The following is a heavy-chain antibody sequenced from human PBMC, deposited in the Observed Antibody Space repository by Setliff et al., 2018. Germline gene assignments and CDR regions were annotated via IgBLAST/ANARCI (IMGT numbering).Heavy chain of an antibody. V-gene: IGHV3-30*07. D-gene: IGHD3-10*01. Sequence: PGGSLRLSCAASGFTFSTYALHWFRQAPGKGLEWVALTSYDGGIEDYADSVRGRFTISRDNAKNSVYLQMNSLRAEDTAVYYCARDQAGVYDYWGQGTLVTVSS. CDR3: ARDQAGVYDY. J-gene: IGHJ4*02. CDR1: GFTFSTYA. CDR2: TSYDGGIE.